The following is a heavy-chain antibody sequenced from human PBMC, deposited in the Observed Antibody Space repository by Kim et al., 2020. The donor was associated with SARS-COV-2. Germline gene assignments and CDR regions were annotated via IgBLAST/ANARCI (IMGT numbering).Heavy chain of an antibody. D-gene: IGHD3-10*01. CDR3: AKGVGEGRVYFDS. Sequence: YYADSVQGRLVMSRDNSKSTLHLQMASLTGEDTAVYYCAKGVGEGRVYFDSWGQGALVTVSS. V-gene: IGHV3-23*01. J-gene: IGHJ4*02.